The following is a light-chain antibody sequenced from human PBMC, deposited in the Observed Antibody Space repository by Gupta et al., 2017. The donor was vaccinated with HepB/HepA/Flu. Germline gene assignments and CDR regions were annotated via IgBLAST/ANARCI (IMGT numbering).Light chain of an antibody. CDR1: QSISRY. CDR3: QQRSNWPPLT. CDR2: DAS. Sequence: EIVLTQYPATLSLSPGERATLSCRASQSISRYLAWYQQRPGQAPRLLIFDASNRATGIPARFSGSGSGTEFTLTIGSLEPEDFAVYYCQQRSNWPPLTFGPGTRVDIK. V-gene: IGKV3-11*01. J-gene: IGKJ3*01.